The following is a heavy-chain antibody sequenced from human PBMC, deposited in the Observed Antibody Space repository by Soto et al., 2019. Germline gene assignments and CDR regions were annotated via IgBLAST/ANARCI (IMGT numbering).Heavy chain of an antibody. CDR3: ARPVWFGNMGYFDS. Sequence: PSKTLSLTCSVSGGSFNGYYWTWIRQPPGKGLEWIGEINHSGGANYNPSLKSRVTMSVDTSKNQFSLKLTSATAADTALYFCARPVWFGNMGYFDSWGQGTLVT. V-gene: IGHV4-34*01. J-gene: IGHJ4*02. CDR2: INHSGGA. CDR1: GGSFNGYY. D-gene: IGHD3-10*01.